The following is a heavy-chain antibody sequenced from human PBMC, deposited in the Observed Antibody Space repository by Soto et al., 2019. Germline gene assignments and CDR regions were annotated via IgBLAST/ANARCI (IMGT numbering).Heavy chain of an antibody. D-gene: IGHD2-2*02. V-gene: IGHV1-2*04. CDR2: INPNSRGT. Sequence: QVQLVQSGAEVKKPGASVKVSCKASGYTFTGYYMHWVRQAPGQGLEWMGWINPNSRGTNYAQKFQVWVTMTRDTSISTAYMELRRLSSDVTAVYYCARSIVVVPAAIPGWFDPWGHGTLVTVSS. CDR1: GYTFTGYY. CDR3: ARSIVVVPAAIPGWFDP. J-gene: IGHJ5*02.